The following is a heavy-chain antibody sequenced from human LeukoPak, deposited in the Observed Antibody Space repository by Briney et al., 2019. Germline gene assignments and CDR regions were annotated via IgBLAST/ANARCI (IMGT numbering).Heavy chain of an antibody. CDR1: GGTFTGYY. V-gene: IGHV1-2*02. CDR3: ARAYGEYSSSDY. CDR2: INPNSGGT. Sequence: ASVKVSCKASGGTFTGYYMHWVRQAPGQGLEWMGWINPNSGGTNYAQKFQGRVTMTRDTSISTAYMELSRLRSDDTAVYYCARAYGEYSSSDYWGQGTLVTVSS. J-gene: IGHJ4*02. D-gene: IGHD6-6*01.